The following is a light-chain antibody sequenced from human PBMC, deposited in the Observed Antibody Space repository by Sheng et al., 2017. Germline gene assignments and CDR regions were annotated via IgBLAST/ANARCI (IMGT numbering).Light chain of an antibody. Sequence: QSALTQPASVSGSPGQSITISCTGTSSDVGSYNLVSWYQQHPGKAPKLMIYDVSKRPSGVSNRFSGSKSGNTASLTISGLQAEDEADYYCCSYAGSSTFVFGTGTEGTPS. J-gene: IGLJ1*01. CDR3: CSYAGSSTFV. CDR2: DVS. CDR1: SSDVGSYNL. V-gene: IGLV2-23*02.